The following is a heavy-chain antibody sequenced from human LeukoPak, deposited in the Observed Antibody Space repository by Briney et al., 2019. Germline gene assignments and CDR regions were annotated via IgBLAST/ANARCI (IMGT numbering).Heavy chain of an antibody. V-gene: IGHV3-48*03. CDR1: GFTFSSYE. CDR2: ISSSGSTI. J-gene: IGHJ6*04. D-gene: IGHD3-10*02. CDR3: AELGITMIGGV. Sequence: PGGSPRLSCAASGFTFSSYEMNWVRQAPGKGLEWVSYISSSGSTIYYADSVKGRFTISRDNAKNSLYLQMNSLRAEDTAVYYCAELGITMIGGVWGKGTTVTNSS.